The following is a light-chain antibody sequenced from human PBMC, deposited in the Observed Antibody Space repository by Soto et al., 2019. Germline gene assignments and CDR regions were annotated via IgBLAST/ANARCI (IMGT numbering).Light chain of an antibody. J-gene: IGKJ1*01. CDR1: QGISSY. CDR3: LQHNSYPRT. CDR2: AAS. V-gene: IGKV1-17*01. Sequence: IRMTQSPSSLSASTGDRVTITCLASQGISSYLGWYQQKPGKAPKRLIYAASSLQPGVPSRFSGSGSGTEFTLTISSLQPEDFATYYCLQHNSYPRTFGQGTKVDIK.